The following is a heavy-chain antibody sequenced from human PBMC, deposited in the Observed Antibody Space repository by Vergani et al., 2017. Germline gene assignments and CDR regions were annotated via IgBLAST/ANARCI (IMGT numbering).Heavy chain of an antibody. CDR2: ISSSSSTI. D-gene: IGHD2-21*01. J-gene: IGHJ6*02. CDR3: AKARDPNCKGGNCYSYYYGLDL. V-gene: IGHV3-48*01. CDR1: GFTFSSYS. Sequence: EVQLVESGGGLVQPGGSLRLSCAASGFTFSSYSMNWVRQAPGKGLEWVSYISSSSSTIYYADSVKGRFTISRDNSKDTLYLQMNSLRVEDTAIYYCAKARDPNCKGGNCYSYYYGLDLWGQGTTVTVSS.